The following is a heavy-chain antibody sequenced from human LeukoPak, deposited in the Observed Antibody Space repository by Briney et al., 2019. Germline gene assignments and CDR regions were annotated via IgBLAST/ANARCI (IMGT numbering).Heavy chain of an antibody. CDR1: GFTFDDYG. D-gene: IGHD3-22*01. CDR3: ARVNYYDSSGYYFDY. Sequence: GGSLRLSCAVSGFTFDDYGMSWVRQAPGKGLEWVSGINWNGGSTGYADSVKGRFTISRDNAKNSLYLQMNSLRAEDTALYYCARVNYYDSSGYYFDYWGQGTLVTVSS. J-gene: IGHJ4*02. CDR2: INWNGGST. V-gene: IGHV3-20*04.